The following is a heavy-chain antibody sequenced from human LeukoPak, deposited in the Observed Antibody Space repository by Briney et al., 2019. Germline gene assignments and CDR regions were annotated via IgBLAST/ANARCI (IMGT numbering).Heavy chain of an antibody. CDR1: GYTFTCYY. V-gene: IGHV1-2*02. CDR3: ARHMTTANNWFDP. D-gene: IGHD4-17*01. J-gene: IGHJ5*02. Sequence: ASVKVSCKASGYTFTCYYMHWVRQAPGQELEWMGWINPNSGGTNYEQKFQGRVIMTRDTSISTAYMELSRLRFDDTAVYYCARHMTTANNWFDPWGQGTLVTVSS. CDR2: INPNSGGT.